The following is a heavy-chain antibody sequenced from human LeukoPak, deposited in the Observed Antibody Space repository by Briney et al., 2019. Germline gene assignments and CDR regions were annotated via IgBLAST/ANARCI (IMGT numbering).Heavy chain of an antibody. CDR1: GGSISSGGYS. V-gene: IGHV4-30-4*07. CDR3: AREGNGYGDYYFDQ. J-gene: IGHJ4*02. CDR2: IYYSGST. D-gene: IGHD4-17*01. Sequence: SETLSLTCAVSGGSISSGGYSWSWIRQPPGKGLEWIGYIYYSGSTYYNPSLKSRVTISVDASKNQFSLKLSSVTAADTAVYYCAREGNGYGDYYFDQWGQGTLVTVSS.